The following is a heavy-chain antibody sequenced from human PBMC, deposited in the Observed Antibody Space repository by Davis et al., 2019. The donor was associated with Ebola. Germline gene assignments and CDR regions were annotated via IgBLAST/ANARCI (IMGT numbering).Heavy chain of an antibody. CDR3: ARGIDSYGATFDY. V-gene: IGHV1-18*01. CDR1: GYTFTSYG. D-gene: IGHD5-18*01. CDR2: ISAYNGNT. J-gene: IGHJ4*02. Sequence: ASVKVSCKASGYTFTSYGISWVRQAPGQGLEWMGWISAYNGNTNYAQKLQGRVTMTRDTSTSTVYMELSSLRSEDTAVYYCARGIDSYGATFDYWGQGTLVTVPS.